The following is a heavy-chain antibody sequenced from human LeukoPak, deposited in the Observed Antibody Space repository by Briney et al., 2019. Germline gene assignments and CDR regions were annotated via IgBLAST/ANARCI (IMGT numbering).Heavy chain of an antibody. CDR2: INPSGGST. D-gene: IGHD1-26*01. CDR1: VYTFTIYY. V-gene: IGHV1-46*01. Sequence: GASVNVSYTASVYTFTIYYMHWVGQAPGQGLEWRGMINPSGGSTSYAHKFQGRVTMTRDTSTSTVYMELSSLRSEDTAVYYCARGGVGADHYYYYMDVWGKGTTVTVSS. J-gene: IGHJ6*03. CDR3: ARGGVGADHYYYYMDV.